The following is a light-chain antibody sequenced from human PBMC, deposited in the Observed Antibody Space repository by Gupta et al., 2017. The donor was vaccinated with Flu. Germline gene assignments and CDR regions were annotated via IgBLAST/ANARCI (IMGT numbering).Light chain of an antibody. CDR2: ENT. CDR3: GTWNGGRGTGV. Sequence: QSVFTQPPSVSAAPGQQVTIFCSGTSSNIGNNFVSWYQQLPGTAPKLLIYENTKRPSGIPERFSGSKPGTSATLCITGLQTGDEANYYCGTWNGGRGTGVFGGGTKLTVL. CDR1: SSNIGNNF. V-gene: IGLV1-51*02. J-gene: IGLJ3*02.